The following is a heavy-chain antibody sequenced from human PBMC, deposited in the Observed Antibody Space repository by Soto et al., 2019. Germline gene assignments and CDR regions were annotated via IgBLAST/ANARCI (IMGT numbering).Heavy chain of an antibody. V-gene: IGHV3-30*18. CDR1: GFTFSAFG. D-gene: IGHD2-15*01. Sequence: PGGSLRLSCAASGFTFSAFGMHWVRQAPGKGLEWLAVISSDGTNRYYADSVKGRFTISRDNSKNTLYLQMNSLRREDTAVYYCVKVGVAAAMFRWLDSWGQGGLVTVSS. CDR3: VKVGVAAAMFRWLDS. J-gene: IGHJ4*02. CDR2: ISSDGTNR.